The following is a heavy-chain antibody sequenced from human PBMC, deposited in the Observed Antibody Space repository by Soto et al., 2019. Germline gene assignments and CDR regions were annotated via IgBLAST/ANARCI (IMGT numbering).Heavy chain of an antibody. CDR2: INPSDGST. J-gene: IGHJ4*02. D-gene: IGHD4-17*01. CDR1: GYTFTTYY. V-gene: IGHV1-46*03. Sequence: QVFLVQSGAEVKKPGASVKVSCKTSGYTFTTYYMHWVRQAPGQGLEWMGVINPSDGSTYSAQKFQGSVTMASDTATSTVYLELSSLRAQDSAMYYCVGARFCYGGSGDWGQGTLVTVSS. CDR3: VGARFCYGGSGD.